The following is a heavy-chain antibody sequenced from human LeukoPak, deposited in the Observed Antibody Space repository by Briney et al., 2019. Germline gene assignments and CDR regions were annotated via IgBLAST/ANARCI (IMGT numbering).Heavy chain of an antibody. Sequence: KPSETLSLTCTVSGGSISSSSYYWGWIRQPPGKGLEWIGNIYYSEITYYNPSLKSRVTISVDTSKNQFSLKLSSVTAADTAVYYCARLPTVTFFDYWGQGTLVTVSS. D-gene: IGHD4-17*01. CDR1: GGSISSSSYY. CDR3: ARLPTVTFFDY. J-gene: IGHJ4*02. CDR2: IYYSEIT. V-gene: IGHV4-39*01.